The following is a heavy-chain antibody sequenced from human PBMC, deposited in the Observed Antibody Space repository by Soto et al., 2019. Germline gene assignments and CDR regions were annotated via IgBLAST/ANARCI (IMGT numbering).Heavy chain of an antibody. J-gene: IGHJ4*02. CDR3: ARQIDYYFDY. V-gene: IGHV3-64*01. CDR2: ISSNGGST. Sequence: GGSLRLSCAASGFTFSSYAMHWVRQAPGKGLEYVSAISSNGGSTYYANSVKGRFTISRDNSKNTLYLQMGSLRAEDMAVYYCARQIDYYFDYWGQGTLVTVSS. D-gene: IGHD3-22*01. CDR1: GFTFSSYA.